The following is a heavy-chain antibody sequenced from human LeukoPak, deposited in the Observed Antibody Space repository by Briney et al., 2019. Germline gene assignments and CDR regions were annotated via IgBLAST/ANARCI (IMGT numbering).Heavy chain of an antibody. CDR2: ISPYTTKT. Sequence: GASVKVSCKASGYTFISYGITWVRQAPGKGLEWMGWISPYTTKTNYVQKLQGRVTITTDTSTSTAYMELRSLRSDDTAVYYCAREGGVGPTAPPDYYSYQIYVCGKGTTVTASS. J-gene: IGHJ6*03. CDR1: GYTFISYG. V-gene: IGHV1-18*01. CDR3: AREGGVGPTAPPDYYSYQIYV. D-gene: IGHD1-26*01.